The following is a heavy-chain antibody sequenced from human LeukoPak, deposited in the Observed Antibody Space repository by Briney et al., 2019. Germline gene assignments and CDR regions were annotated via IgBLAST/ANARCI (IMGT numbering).Heavy chain of an antibody. Sequence: GGSLRLSCAASGFTFSSYGMHWVRQAPGKGLEWVAVIWYDGSNKYYADSVKGRFTISRDNSKNTLYLQMNSLRAEDTAVYYCARDLDYYDSSGYPALFDYWGQGTLVTVSS. CDR2: IWYDGSNK. CDR3: ARDLDYYDSSGYPALFDY. V-gene: IGHV3-33*01. J-gene: IGHJ4*02. CDR1: GFTFSSYG. D-gene: IGHD3-22*01.